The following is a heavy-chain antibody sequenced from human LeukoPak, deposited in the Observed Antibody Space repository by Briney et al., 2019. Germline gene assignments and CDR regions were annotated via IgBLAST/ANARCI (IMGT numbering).Heavy chain of an antibody. D-gene: IGHD2-2*01. CDR3: ARAGQGYCSSTSCYLSLDY. Sequence: SETLSLTCTVSGGSISSSSYYWGWIRQPPGKGLEWIGSIYYSGSTYYNPSLKSRVAISVDKSENQFSLNLNSVTAADTAVYYCARAGQGYCSSTSCYLSLDYWGQGTLVTVSS. CDR1: GGSISSSSYY. V-gene: IGHV4-39*07. J-gene: IGHJ4*02. CDR2: IYYSGST.